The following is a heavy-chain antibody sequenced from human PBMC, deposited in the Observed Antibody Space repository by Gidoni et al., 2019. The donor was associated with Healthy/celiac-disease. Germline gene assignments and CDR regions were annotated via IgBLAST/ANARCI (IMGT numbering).Heavy chain of an antibody. Sequence: QVQLQQWGAGLLKPSETLSLTCAVYGGSFSGYYWSWIRQPPGKGLEWIGEINHSGSTNYNPSLKSRVTISVDTSKNQFSLKLSSVTAADTAVYYCARGLHPPRGKYNWFDPWGQGTLVTVSS. V-gene: IGHV4-34*01. CDR2: INHSGST. CDR1: GGSFSGYY. D-gene: IGHD3-10*01. J-gene: IGHJ5*02. CDR3: ARGLHPPRGKYNWFDP.